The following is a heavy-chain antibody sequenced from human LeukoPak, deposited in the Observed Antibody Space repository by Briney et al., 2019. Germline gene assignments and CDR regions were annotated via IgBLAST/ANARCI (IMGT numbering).Heavy chain of an antibody. D-gene: IGHD5-24*01. J-gene: IGHJ5*02. Sequence: GGSLRLSCTASGFIFSNYGMNWARQAPGKGLEWISYIRGDSETIHYADSVKGRFTISRDNAKNSLSLQMTSLRAEDTAVYYCVRGQDGIDNWFDPWGQGTLVTVAS. V-gene: IGHV3-48*01. CDR1: GFIFSNYG. CDR2: IRGDSETI. CDR3: VRGQDGIDNWFDP.